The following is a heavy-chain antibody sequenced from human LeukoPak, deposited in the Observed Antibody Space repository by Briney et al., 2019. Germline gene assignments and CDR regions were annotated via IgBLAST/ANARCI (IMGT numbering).Heavy chain of an antibody. CDR2: IYYSGST. CDR1: GGSFNSGSYY. J-gene: IGHJ4*02. Sequence: SETLSLTCTVSGGSFNSGSYYWNWIRQPPGKGLEWIGYIYYSGSTNYNPSLKSRVTISVDTSKNQFSLKLSSVTAADTAVYYCARKVSIRGGSHWGQGTLVTVSS. D-gene: IGHD2-21*01. CDR3: ARKVSIRGGSH. V-gene: IGHV4-61*01.